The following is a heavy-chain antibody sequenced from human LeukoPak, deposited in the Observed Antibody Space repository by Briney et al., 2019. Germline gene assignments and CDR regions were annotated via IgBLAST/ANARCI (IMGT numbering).Heavy chain of an antibody. CDR2: IYYSGST. J-gene: IGHJ1*01. Sequence: SETLSLTCTVSGGSISGYYWSWIRQPPGKGLEWIGFIYYSGSTKYNPSLKSRVTISVDTSKNQFSLKLTSVTAADTAMYYCARYGSGSYSDDHFQHWGQGTLVTVSS. V-gene: IGHV4-59*08. D-gene: IGHD3-10*01. CDR1: GGSISGYY. CDR3: ARYGSGSYSDDHFQH.